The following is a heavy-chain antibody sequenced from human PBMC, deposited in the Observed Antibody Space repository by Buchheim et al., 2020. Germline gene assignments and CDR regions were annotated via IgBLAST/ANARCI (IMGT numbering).Heavy chain of an antibody. V-gene: IGHV3-33*01. Sequence: QVQLVESGGGVVQPGRSLRLSCAASGFTFHTYGMHWVRQAPGKGLEWVAVIRYDGSNKYYAESMKGRFTISRDNSKTTLYLQMNSLRAEDTAVYYCASDALYSGSAPGYWGQGTL. CDR2: IRYDGSNK. D-gene: IGHD6-6*01. J-gene: IGHJ4*02. CDR3: ASDALYSGSAPGY. CDR1: GFTFHTYG.